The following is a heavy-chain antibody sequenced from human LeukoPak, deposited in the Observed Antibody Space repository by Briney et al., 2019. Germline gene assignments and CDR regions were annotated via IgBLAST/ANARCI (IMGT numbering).Heavy chain of an antibody. Sequence: ASVKVSCKASGGTFSSYAISWVRQAPGQGLEWMGRIIPILGTANYAQKFQGRVTITTDESTSTAYMELSSLRSEDTAVYYCARDRYYYDSSGSSQFDYWGQGTLVTVSS. CDR2: IIPILGTA. V-gene: IGHV1-69*05. D-gene: IGHD3-22*01. CDR3: ARDRYYYDSSGSSQFDY. CDR1: GGTFSSYA. J-gene: IGHJ4*02.